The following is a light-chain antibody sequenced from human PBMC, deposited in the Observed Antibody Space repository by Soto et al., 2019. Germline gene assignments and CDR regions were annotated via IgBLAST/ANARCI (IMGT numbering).Light chain of an antibody. V-gene: IGLV2-14*01. J-gene: IGLJ1*01. CDR2: EVR. CDR3: TSYTSSSPYV. CDR1: SSDVGGYNY. Sequence: QSALTQPASVSGSPGQSITISCTGTSSDVGGYNYVSWYQQHPGKAPKLMIYEVRNRPSGISNRFSGSKSGNTASLTISGLQAEDDADYYCTSYTSSSPYVFGTGTKVTVL.